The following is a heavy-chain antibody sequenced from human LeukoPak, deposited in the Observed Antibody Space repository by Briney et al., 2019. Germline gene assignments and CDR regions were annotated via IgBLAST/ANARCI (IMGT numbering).Heavy chain of an antibody. D-gene: IGHD3-22*01. V-gene: IGHV1-2*02. J-gene: IGHJ4*02. CDR3: ARVLVSNYYDSSGSYDY. Sequence: ASVKVSCKASGYTFTGYYMHWVRQAPGQGLEWMGWINPNSGGTNYAQKFQGRVTMTRDTSISTAYMELSRLRSDDTAVYYCARVLVSNYYDSSGSYDYWGQGTLVTVSS. CDR1: GYTFTGYY. CDR2: INPNSGGT.